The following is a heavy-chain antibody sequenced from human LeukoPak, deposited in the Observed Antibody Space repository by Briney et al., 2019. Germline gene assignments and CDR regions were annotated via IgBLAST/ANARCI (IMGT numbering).Heavy chain of an antibody. J-gene: IGHJ5*02. CDR1: GFTFDSYA. Sequence: GGSLRLSCAASGFTFDSYAVSWVRQAPGKGLEWVSAVSRFGGTTYYADSAKGRFTISRDNSNNTVYLQMNSLRVGDTALYYCVKHVGSRWSNNRFDPWGQGTLVTVS. CDR3: VKHVGSRWSNNRFDP. V-gene: IGHV3-23*01. D-gene: IGHD6-13*01. CDR2: VSRFGGTT.